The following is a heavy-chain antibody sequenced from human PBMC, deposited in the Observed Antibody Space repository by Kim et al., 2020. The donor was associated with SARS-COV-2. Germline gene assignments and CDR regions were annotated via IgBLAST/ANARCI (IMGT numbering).Heavy chain of an antibody. V-gene: IGHV4-34*01. CDR1: GGSFSGYY. D-gene: IGHD3-3*01. Sequence: SETLSLTCAVYGGSFSGYYWSWIRQPPGKGLEWIGEINHSGSTNYNPSLKSRVTISVDTTKNKFSLKLSSVTAADTAVYYCARGGRRITIFGVVKGFDPWGQGTLVTVSS. J-gene: IGHJ5*02. CDR3: ARGGRRITIFGVVKGFDP. CDR2: INHSGST.